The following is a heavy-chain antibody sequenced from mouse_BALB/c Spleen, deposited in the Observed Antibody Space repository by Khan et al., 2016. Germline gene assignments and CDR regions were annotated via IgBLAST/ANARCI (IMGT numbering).Heavy chain of an antibody. CDR1: GYTSTDYE. CDR2: IHSGSGGI. CDR3: TRMLLLGTYVDV. D-gene: IGHD2-12*01. J-gene: IGHJ1*01. V-gene: IGHV1-15*01. Sequence: QVQLQQSGAELVRPGASVKLSCKALGYTSTDYEIHWVKQTPVHGLEWIGAIHSGSGGIAYNQKFKGKATLTADKSSRTAYMELSSLTSEDSSVDSCTRMLLLGTYVDVWRAGTTVTVSS.